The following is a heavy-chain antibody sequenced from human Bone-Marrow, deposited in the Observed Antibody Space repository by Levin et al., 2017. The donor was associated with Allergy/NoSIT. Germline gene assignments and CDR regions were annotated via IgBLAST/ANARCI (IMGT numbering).Heavy chain of an antibody. CDR1: GFTFSSYA. CDR3: AKGRRSGWPDS. Sequence: GESLKISCATSGFTFSSYAMTWVRQAPGRGLEWVSSISLTGGNTYYADSVKGRFTISRDNSKNTMYLQVNSLRAEDTAVYYCAKGRRSGWPDSWGQGTLVAVSS. V-gene: IGHV3-23*01. J-gene: IGHJ4*02. CDR2: ISLTGGNT. D-gene: IGHD6-19*01.